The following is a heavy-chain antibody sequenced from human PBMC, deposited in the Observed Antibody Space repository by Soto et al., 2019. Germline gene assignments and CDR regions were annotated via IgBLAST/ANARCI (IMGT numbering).Heavy chain of an antibody. V-gene: IGHV4-30-2*01. Sequence: SETLSLTCAVSGGSISSGGYSWSWIRQPPGKGLEWIGYIYHSGSTYYNPSLKSRVTISVDRSKNQFSLKLSSVTAADTAVYYCARGGETYYYDSSGYYYYYYGMDVWGQGTTVTVSS. D-gene: IGHD3-22*01. J-gene: IGHJ6*02. CDR2: IYHSGST. CDR1: GGSISSGGYS. CDR3: ARGGETYYYDSSGYYYYYYGMDV.